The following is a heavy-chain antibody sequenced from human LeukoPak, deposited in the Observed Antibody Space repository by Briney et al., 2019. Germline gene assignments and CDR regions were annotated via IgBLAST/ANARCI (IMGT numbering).Heavy chain of an antibody. CDR2: IYSGGST. CDR1: GFTVSGYY. Sequence: PGGSLRLSCAASGFTVSGYYMSWVRQAPGKGLEWVSVIYSGGSTYYAGSVKGRFTISRDTSKNTLYLQMNSLRAEDTAVYHCARGFPVVAGNFDYWGQGTLVTVSS. J-gene: IGHJ4*02. V-gene: IGHV3-66*01. CDR3: ARGFPVVAGNFDY. D-gene: IGHD6-19*01.